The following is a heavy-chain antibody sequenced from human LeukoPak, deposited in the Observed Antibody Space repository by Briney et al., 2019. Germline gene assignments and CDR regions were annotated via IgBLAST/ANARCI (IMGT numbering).Heavy chain of an antibody. V-gene: IGHV4-39*01. CDR2: IYYSGST. CDR3: ARHQQGVGAIIDY. J-gene: IGHJ4*02. Sequence: SETLSLTCTVSGGSISSSSYYWGWIRQPPEKGLEWIGSIYYSGSTYYNPSLKSRVTISVDTSKNQFSLKLSSVTAADTAVYYCARHQQGVGAIIDYWGQGTLVTVSS. D-gene: IGHD1-26*01. CDR1: GGSISSSSYY.